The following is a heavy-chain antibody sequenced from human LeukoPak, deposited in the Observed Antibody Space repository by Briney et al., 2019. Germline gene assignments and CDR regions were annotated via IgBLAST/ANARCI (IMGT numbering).Heavy chain of an antibody. CDR1: GGSISSYY. Sequence: SETLSLTCTVSGGSISSYYWSWVRQPPGKGLEWIGFIYYSGSTNYNPSLKSRATISVDTSKNQFSLKLRPVTAADTAAYYCARDFGTSGWYGAFDYWGQGTLVTVSS. CDR3: ARDFGTSGWYGAFDY. J-gene: IGHJ4*02. D-gene: IGHD6-19*01. CDR2: IYYSGST. V-gene: IGHV4-59*01.